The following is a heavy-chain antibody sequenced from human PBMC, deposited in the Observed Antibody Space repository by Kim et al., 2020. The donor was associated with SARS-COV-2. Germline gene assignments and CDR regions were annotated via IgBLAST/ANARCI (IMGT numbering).Heavy chain of an antibody. V-gene: IGHV3-30*18. J-gene: IGHJ4*01. CDR2: ISYDGSNK. CDR1: GFTFSSYG. CDR3: AKDLLIAAAGTAPDY. Sequence: GGSLRLSCAASGFTFSSYGMHWVRQAPGKGLEWVAVISYDGSNKYYADSVKGRFTISRDNSKNTLYLQMNSLRAEDTAVYYCAKDLLIAAAGTAPDYWG. D-gene: IGHD6-13*01.